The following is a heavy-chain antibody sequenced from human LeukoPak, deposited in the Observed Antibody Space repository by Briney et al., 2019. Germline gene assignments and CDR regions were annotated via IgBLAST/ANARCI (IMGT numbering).Heavy chain of an antibody. CDR1: GFTFSSYG. CDR3: AKEPWEPGDY. J-gene: IGHJ4*02. Sequence: PGGSLRLSCAASGFTFSSYGMHWVRQAPGKGLEWVAVKSYDGSNKYYADSVKGRFTISRDNSKNTLYLQMNSLRAEDTAVYYCAKEPWEPGDYWGQGTLVTVSS. CDR2: KSYDGSNK. V-gene: IGHV3-30*18. D-gene: IGHD1-26*01.